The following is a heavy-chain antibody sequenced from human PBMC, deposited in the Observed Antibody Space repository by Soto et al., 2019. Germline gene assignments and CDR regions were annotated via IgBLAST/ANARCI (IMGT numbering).Heavy chain of an antibody. CDR2: IDHSGST. V-gene: IGHV4-34*01. D-gene: IGHD2-15*01. Sequence: SETLSVTCAFNGGSFSAYYWTWIRQPPGRGLELIGEIDHSGSTNYNPSLESRVTISIDTAKNRFSLNVTSVTAADTAVYYCVRGLRYSGMDVWGQGTTVTVSS. CDR1: GGSFSAYY. CDR3: VRGLRYSGMDV. J-gene: IGHJ6*01.